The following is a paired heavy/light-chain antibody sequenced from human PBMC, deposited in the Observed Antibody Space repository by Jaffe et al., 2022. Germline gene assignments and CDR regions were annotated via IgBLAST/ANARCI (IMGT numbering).Heavy chain of an antibody. CDR3: ARSSYRQSGTKENIVVVTAIPDY. D-gene: IGHD2-21*02. CDR1: GGSISSGSYY. J-gene: IGHJ4*02. Sequence: QVQLQESGPGLVKPSQTLSLTCTVSGGSISSGSYYWSWIRQPAGKGLEWIGRIYTSGSTNYNPSLKSRVTISVDTSKNQFSLKLSSVTAADTAVYYCARSSYRQSGTKENIVVVTAIPDYWGQGTLVTVSS. CDR2: IYTSGST. V-gene: IGHV4-61*02.
Light chain of an antibody. J-gene: IGKJ3*01. CDR2: AAS. Sequence: DIQMTQSPSSLSASVGDRVTITCRASQSISSYLNWYQQKPGKAPKLLIYAASSLQSGVPSRFSGSGSGTDFTLTISSLQPEDFATYYCQQSYSTPPTFGPGTKVDIK. V-gene: IGKV1-39*01. CDR1: QSISSY. CDR3: QQSYSTPPT.